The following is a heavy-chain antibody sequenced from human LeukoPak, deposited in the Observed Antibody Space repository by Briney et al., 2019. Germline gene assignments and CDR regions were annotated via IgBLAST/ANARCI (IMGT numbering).Heavy chain of an antibody. V-gene: IGHV3-30*02. J-gene: IGHJ4*02. CDR2: IRYDGSNK. CDR1: GFTFSSYG. Sequence: GGSLRLSCAASGFTFSSYGMHWVRQAPGKGLEWVAFIRYDGSNKYYADSVKGRFTISRDNSKNTLYLQMNSLRAEDTAVYYCAKDSIVLMVYAISGHFDYWGQGTLVTVSS. CDR3: AKDSIVLMVYAISGHFDY. D-gene: IGHD2-8*01.